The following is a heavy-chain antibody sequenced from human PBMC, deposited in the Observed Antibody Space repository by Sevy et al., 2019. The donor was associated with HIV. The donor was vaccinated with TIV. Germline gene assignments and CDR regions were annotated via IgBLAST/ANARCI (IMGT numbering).Heavy chain of an antibody. J-gene: IGHJ4*02. CDR2: IRSKAGGGTT. D-gene: IGHD2-15*01. CDR3: TTDHRRDGIVVVPFEY. CDR1: GFTFSNAW. V-gene: IGHV3-15*01. Sequence: GGSLRLSCAASGFTFSNAWMSWVRQSPGKGLEWVGRIRSKAGGGTTDYATIVKGKFTISRDDSRDILYLQLNSLETEDTAVYYCTTDHRRDGIVVVPFEYWGQGTLVTDSS.